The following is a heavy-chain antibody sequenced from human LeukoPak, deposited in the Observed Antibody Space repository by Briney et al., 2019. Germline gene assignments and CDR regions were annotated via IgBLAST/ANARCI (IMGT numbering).Heavy chain of an antibody. CDR2: INPNSGGT. CDR3: ARHPPGDIVVVPAAMGYYYYMDV. Sequence: VASVKVSCKASGYTFTGYYMHWVRQAPGQGLEWMGWINPNSGGTNYAQKFQGRVTMTRDTSISTAYMELSSLRSEDTAVYYCARHPPGDIVVVPAAMGYYYYMDVWGKGTTVTVSS. J-gene: IGHJ6*03. CDR1: GYTFTGYY. V-gene: IGHV1-2*02. D-gene: IGHD2-2*01.